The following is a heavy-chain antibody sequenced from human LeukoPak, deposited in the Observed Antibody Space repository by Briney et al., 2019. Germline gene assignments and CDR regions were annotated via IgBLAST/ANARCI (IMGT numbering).Heavy chain of an antibody. CDR3: AKPLPRVIRNDAFDI. CDR2: ISGSGGST. J-gene: IGHJ3*02. D-gene: IGHD3-16*02. V-gene: IGHV3-23*01. Sequence: PGGSLRLSCAASGFTFSSYSMNWVRQAPGKGLEWVSAISGSGGSTYYADSVKGRFTISRDNSKNTLYLQMNSLRAEDTAVYYCAKPLPRVIRNDAFDIWGQGTMVTVSS. CDR1: GFTFSSYS.